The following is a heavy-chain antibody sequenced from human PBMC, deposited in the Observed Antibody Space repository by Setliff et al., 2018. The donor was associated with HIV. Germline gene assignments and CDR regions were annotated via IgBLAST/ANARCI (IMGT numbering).Heavy chain of an antibody. CDR3: ATLPPPLGVVYYYYMDV. CDR2: FDPEDGET. V-gene: IGHV1-24*01. J-gene: IGHJ6*03. CDR1: GHTLTELY. Sequence: ASVKVSCKISGHTLTELYMHWVRQAPGKGLEWMGGFDPEDGETIYAQKFQGRVTMTEDTSTDTAYMELSSLRSEDTAVYYCATLPPPLGVVYYYYMDVWGKGTTVTVSS. D-gene: IGHD2-21*01.